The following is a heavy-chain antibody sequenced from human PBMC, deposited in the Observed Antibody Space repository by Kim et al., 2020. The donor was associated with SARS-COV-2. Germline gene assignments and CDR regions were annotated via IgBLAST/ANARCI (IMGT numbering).Heavy chain of an antibody. CDR1: GFTFSSYG. D-gene: IGHD3-9*01. V-gene: IGHV3-30*18. CDR3: AKDPRGGSDWDYYYYGMDV. CDR2: ISYDGSNK. J-gene: IGHJ6*02. Sequence: GGSLRLSCAASGFTFSSYGMHWVRQAPGKGLEWVAVISYDGSNKYYADSVKGRFTISRDNSKNTLYLQMNSLRAEDTAVYYCAKDPRGGSDWDYYYYGMDVWGQGTTVTVSS.